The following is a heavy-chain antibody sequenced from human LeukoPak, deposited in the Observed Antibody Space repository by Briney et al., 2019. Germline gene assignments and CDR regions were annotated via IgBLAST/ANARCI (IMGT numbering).Heavy chain of an antibody. CDR2: IYYSGDI. D-gene: IGHD3-3*01. CDR1: GASISSYY. Sequence: KSSVTLSLTCTVSGASISSYYWNWIRQPPGKGLEWIGFIYYSGDINYNPSLKSRVTISVDTSKNQFSLELTSVTAADTAVYYCARDLSQVGVVTLGASDIWGQGTMVTVSS. J-gene: IGHJ3*02. CDR3: ARDLSQVGVVTLGASDI. V-gene: IGHV4-59*01.